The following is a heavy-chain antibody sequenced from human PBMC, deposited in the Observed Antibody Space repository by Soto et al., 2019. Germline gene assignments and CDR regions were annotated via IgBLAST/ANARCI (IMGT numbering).Heavy chain of an antibody. CDR3: AGTSSLPWNYLDV. CDR2: TYYRSRWYN. Sequence: PSQTLSLTCVISGDSVSSNSAAWNWIRQSPSRGLEWLGRTYYRSRWYNDYAVSVRSRITVNADTSKNQFSLHLNSVTPEDTAVYYCAGTSSLPWNYLDVWDKGTTVTVSS. CDR1: GDSVSSNSAA. D-gene: IGHD1-7*01. J-gene: IGHJ6*03. V-gene: IGHV6-1*01.